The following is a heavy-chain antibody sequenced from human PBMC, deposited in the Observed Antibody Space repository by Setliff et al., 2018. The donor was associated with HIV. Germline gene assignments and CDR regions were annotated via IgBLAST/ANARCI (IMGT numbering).Heavy chain of an antibody. CDR3: VRGGDYSNYYGSFDY. CDR2: INHSGST. CDR1: GGSISSSSYY. D-gene: IGHD4-4*01. Sequence: ASETLSLTCTVSGGSISSSSYYWSWIRQPPGKGLEWIGEINHSGSTYYNPSFKSRVTISVDTSKNQFSLKLSSVTAADTAVYFCVRGGDYSNYYGSFDYWGQGTLVTVSS. V-gene: IGHV4-39*07. J-gene: IGHJ4*02.